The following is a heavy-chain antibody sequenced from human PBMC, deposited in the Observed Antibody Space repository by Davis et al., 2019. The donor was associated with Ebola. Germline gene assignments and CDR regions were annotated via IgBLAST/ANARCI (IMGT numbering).Heavy chain of an antibody. CDR2: ISSGSGTI. CDR3: ANGGSGSWYSYYYYGMDV. CDR1: GFTFSSHT. V-gene: IGHV3-48*01. J-gene: IGHJ6*04. D-gene: IGHD6-13*01. Sequence: PGGSLRLSCAASGFTFSSHTMAWVRQAPGKGLEYVSYISSGSGTIYYADSVKGRFTISRDNSKNTLYLQMNSLRAEDTAVYYCANGGSGSWYSYYYYGMDVWGKGTTVTVSS.